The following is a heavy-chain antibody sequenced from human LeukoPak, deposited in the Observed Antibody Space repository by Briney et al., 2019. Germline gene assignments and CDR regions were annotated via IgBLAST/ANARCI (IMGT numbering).Heavy chain of an antibody. CDR3: ARGLYSSGGI. D-gene: IGHD6-19*01. Sequence: GGSLRLSCAASGFTLSNYDMHWVRQTTGKGLEWVSGIGTAGDTYYPGSVRGRFTISREDARNSLYLQINSLRAGDTAVYYCARGLYSSGGIWGQGTLVTVSS. J-gene: IGHJ4*02. CDR2: IGTAGDT. V-gene: IGHV3-13*04. CDR1: GFTLSNYD.